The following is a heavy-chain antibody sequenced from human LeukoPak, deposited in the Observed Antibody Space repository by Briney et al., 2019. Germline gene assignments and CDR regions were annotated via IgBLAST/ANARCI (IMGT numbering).Heavy chain of an antibody. D-gene: IGHD2-2*01. CDR1: GFTFRNHA. CDR3: ARDQVVVVPSASRLDYYGMDV. CDR2: ISYDGSNK. V-gene: IGHV3-30*04. Sequence: QPGGSLRLSCAASGFTFRNHAMHWVRQSPGKGLEWVAVISYDGSNKYYADSVQGRFIISRDLSKNTLFLQMDRLRPEDTALYYCARDQVVVVPSASRLDYYGMDVWGQGTTVTVSS. J-gene: IGHJ6*02.